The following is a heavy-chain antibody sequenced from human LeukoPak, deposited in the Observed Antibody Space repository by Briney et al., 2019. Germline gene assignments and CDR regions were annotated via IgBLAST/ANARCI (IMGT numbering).Heavy chain of an antibody. CDR1: GFTFDDYA. CDR2: ISGSGGST. D-gene: IGHD3-22*01. Sequence: GRSLRLSCAASGFTFDDYAMHWVRQAPGKGLEWVSAISGSGGSTYYADSVKGRFTISRDNSKNTLYLQMNSLRAGDTAVYYCAKWDTYYDSSGYYFYWGQGTLVTVSS. CDR3: AKWDTYYDSSGYYFY. V-gene: IGHV3-23*01. J-gene: IGHJ4*02.